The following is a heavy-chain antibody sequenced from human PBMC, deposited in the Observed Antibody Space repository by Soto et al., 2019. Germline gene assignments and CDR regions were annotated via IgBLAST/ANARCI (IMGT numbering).Heavy chain of an antibody. CDR1: GFTFGSYA. CDR3: ASSRAVAEISSDY. D-gene: IGHD6-19*01. J-gene: IGHJ4*02. Sequence: PGGSLRLSCAASGFTFGSYAMSWVRQAPGKGLEWVSAISGSGGSTYYADSVKGRFTISRDNSKNTLYLQMNSLRAEDTAVYYCASSRAVAEISSDYWGQGTLVTSPQ. CDR2: ISGSGGST. V-gene: IGHV3-23*01.